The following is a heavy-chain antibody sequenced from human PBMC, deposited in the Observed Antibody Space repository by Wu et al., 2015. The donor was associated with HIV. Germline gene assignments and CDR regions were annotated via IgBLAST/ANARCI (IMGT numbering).Heavy chain of an antibody. J-gene: IGHJ6*02. D-gene: IGHD3-22*01. Sequence: QVQLVQSGAEVKKPGASVKVSCKASGYTFTSYYMHWVRQAPGQGLEWMGIINPSGGSTSYAQKFQGRVTMTRDTSTSTVYMELSSLRSEDTAVYYCARPLITTTNYYYYGMDVWGQGTTVTVSS. CDR2: INPSGGST. V-gene: IGHV1-46*01. CDR1: GYTFTSYY. CDR3: ARPLITTTNYYYYGMDV.